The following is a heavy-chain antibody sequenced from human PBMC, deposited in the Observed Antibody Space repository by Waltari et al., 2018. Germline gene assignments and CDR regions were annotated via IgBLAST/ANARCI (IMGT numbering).Heavy chain of an antibody. D-gene: IGHD2-15*01. CDR1: GGSISSYY. CDR2: IYYSGST. V-gene: IGHV4-59*01. J-gene: IGHJ3*02. CDR3: ARALGYCSGGSCKGAFDI. Sequence: QVQLQESGPGLVKPSETLSLTCTVSGGSISSYYWSWIRQPPGKGLEWIGYIYYSGSTNYNPSLKIRVTISVDTSKNQFSLKLSSVTAADTAVYYCARALGYCSGGSCKGAFDIWGQGTMVTVSS.